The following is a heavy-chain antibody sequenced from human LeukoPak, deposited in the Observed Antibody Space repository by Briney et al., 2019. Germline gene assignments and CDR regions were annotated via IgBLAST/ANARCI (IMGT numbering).Heavy chain of an antibody. V-gene: IGHV1-18*01. CDR3: AREFIVIVPATPNDYHYYYMDV. CDR2: ANGDNGNR. Sequence: ASVKVSCKASGYTFTSFGFSWVRQAPGEGLEWVGWANGDNGNRNYAQKFQGRVTMTTDTSTSTVYMELRKLRFDDTAVYYCAREFIVIVPATPNDYHYYYMDVWGTGTTVTVSS. CDR1: GYTFTSFG. D-gene: IGHD2-2*01. J-gene: IGHJ6*03.